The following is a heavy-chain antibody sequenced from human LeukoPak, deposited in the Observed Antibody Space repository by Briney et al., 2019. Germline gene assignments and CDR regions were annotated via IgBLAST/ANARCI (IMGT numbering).Heavy chain of an antibody. CDR2: INPNSGGT. V-gene: IGHV1-2*02. Sequence: ASVKVSCKASGYTFTGYHIHWVRQAPGQGLEWMGWINPNSGGTNYAQKFQGGVTMTRDTSISTAYMELSRLRSDDTAVYYCARVVGVQGWFDPWDQGTLVTVSS. CDR3: ARVVGVQGWFDP. J-gene: IGHJ5*02. D-gene: IGHD2-15*01. CDR1: GYTFTGYH.